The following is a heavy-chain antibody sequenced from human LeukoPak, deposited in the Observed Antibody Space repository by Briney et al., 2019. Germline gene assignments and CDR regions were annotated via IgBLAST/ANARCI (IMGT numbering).Heavy chain of an antibody. Sequence: GGSLRLSCAASGFTLSYYWMTWVRRAPGKGLEWVANIMQDGSEKYYVDSVKGRFTISRDNAKNSLYLQMNSLRAEDTAVYYCARGQYCTNGVCTDYWYFDLWGRGTLVTVSS. V-gene: IGHV3-7*05. J-gene: IGHJ2*01. CDR1: GFTLSYYW. D-gene: IGHD2-8*01. CDR3: ARGQYCTNGVCTDYWYFDL. CDR2: IMQDGSEK.